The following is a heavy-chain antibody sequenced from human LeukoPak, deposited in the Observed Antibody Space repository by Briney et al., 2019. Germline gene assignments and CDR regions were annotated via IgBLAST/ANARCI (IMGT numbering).Heavy chain of an antibody. J-gene: IGHJ6*03. CDR2: IYTSGST. D-gene: IGHD2-2*01. CDR1: GGSISSSSYY. V-gene: IGHV4-39*07. Sequence: SETLSLTCTVSGGSISSSSYYWGWIRQPPGKGLEWIGRIYTSGSTNYNPSLKSRVTMSVDTSKNQFSLKLSSVTAADTAVYYCASTLPPAKPYYYYMDVWGKGTTVTVSS. CDR3: ASTLPPAKPYYYYMDV.